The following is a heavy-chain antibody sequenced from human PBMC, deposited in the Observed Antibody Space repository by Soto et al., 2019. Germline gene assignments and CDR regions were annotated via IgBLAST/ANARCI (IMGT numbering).Heavy chain of an antibody. Sequence: PGGSLILSCAASGFTFSSYCMHWVRQAPGKGLEWVAVISYDGSNKYYADSVKGRFTISRDNSKNTLYLQMNSLRAEDTAVYYCAKDQEYSSSHQAGYYYYGMDVWGQGTTVTVSS. D-gene: IGHD6-6*01. J-gene: IGHJ6*02. CDR3: AKDQEYSSSHQAGYYYYGMDV. CDR2: ISYDGSNK. CDR1: GFTFSSYC. V-gene: IGHV3-30*18.